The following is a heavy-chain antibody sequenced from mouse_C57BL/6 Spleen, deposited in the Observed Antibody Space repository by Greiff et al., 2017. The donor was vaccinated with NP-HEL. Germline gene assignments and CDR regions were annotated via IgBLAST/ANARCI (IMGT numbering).Heavy chain of an antibody. CDR1: GYAFSSSW. CDR2: IYPGDGDT. CDR3: ARFDWDGGYFDY. Sequence: VQLQQSGPELVKPGASVKISCKASGYAFSSSWMNWVKQRPGKGLEWIGRIYPGDGDTNYNGKFKGKATLTADKSSSTAYMQLSSLTSEDSAVYFCARFDWDGGYFDYWGQGTTLTVSS. J-gene: IGHJ2*01. V-gene: IGHV1-82*01. D-gene: IGHD4-1*01.